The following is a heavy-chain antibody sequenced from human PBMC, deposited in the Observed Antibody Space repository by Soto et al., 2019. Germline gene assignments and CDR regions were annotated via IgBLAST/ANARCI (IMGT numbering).Heavy chain of an antibody. Sequence: EVKLLESGGGLVQPGGSLRLSYAASGFTFSSYSMSWVRQAPGKGLEWVSHITAVGGTTYYADSVKGRFTISRDSSRNTLYLQMNSLRAEDTALYYCAKCLQVNWNYDAFHIWGQGTMVTVSS. D-gene: IGHD1-7*01. J-gene: IGHJ3*02. CDR2: ITAVGGTT. CDR3: AKCLQVNWNYDAFHI. CDR1: GFTFSSYS. V-gene: IGHV3-23*01.